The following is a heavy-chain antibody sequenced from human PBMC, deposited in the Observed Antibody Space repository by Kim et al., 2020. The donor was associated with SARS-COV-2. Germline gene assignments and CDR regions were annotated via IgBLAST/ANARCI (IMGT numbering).Heavy chain of an antibody. D-gene: IGHD2-15*01. V-gene: IGHV3-33*01. CDR1: GFTFSSYG. CDR3: ARGGNPHYYYYGMDV. Sequence: GGSLRLSCAASGFTFSSYGMHWVRQAPGKGLEWVAVIWYGGSNKYYADSVKGRFTISRDNSKNTLYLQMNSLRAEDTAVYYCARGGNPHYYYYGMDVWGQGTTGTVSS. J-gene: IGHJ6*02. CDR2: IWYGGSNK.